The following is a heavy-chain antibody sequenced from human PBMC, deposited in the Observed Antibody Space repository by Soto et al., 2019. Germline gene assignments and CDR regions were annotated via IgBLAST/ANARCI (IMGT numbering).Heavy chain of an antibody. V-gene: IGHV2-70*01. CDR3: ARHLTLGYCSSTSCSLEEAYYYYYGMDV. CDR2: IDWDDDK. D-gene: IGHD2-2*01. Sequence: GSGPTLVNPTQTLTLTCTFSGFSLSTSGMCVSWIRQPPGKALEWLALIDWDDDKYYSTSLKTRLTISKDTSNNQVVLTMTNMDPVDTATYYCARHLTLGYCSSTSCSLEEAYYYYYGMDVWGQGTTVTVSS. CDR1: GFSLSTSGMC. J-gene: IGHJ6*02.